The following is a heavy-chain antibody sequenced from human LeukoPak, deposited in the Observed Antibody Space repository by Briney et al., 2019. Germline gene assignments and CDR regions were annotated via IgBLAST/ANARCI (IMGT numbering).Heavy chain of an antibody. J-gene: IGHJ4*02. CDR3: ARDDTAMVTGEDY. V-gene: IGHV1-46*01. Sequence: GASVKVSCKASGYTFTSYYMHWVRQAPGQGLEWMGIINPSGGSTSYAQRFQGRVTMTRDTSTSTVYMKLSSLRSEDTAVCYCARDDTAMVTGEDYWGQGTLVTVSS. D-gene: IGHD5-18*01. CDR1: GYTFTSYY. CDR2: INPSGGST.